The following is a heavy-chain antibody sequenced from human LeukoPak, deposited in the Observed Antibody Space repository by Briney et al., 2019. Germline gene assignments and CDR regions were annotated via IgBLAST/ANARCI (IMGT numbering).Heavy chain of an antibody. Sequence: LPGGSLRLSCAASGFTFSSYAMSWVRQAPGKGLGWVSSISGSGGTTYYAESVKGRFTISRDNSKNTLYLQMNSLRAEETAVYYCAKGLSSGWNLKGSDYWGQGTLVIVSS. CDR3: AKGLSSGWNLKGSDY. CDR1: GFTFSSYA. D-gene: IGHD6-19*01. J-gene: IGHJ4*02. V-gene: IGHV3-23*01. CDR2: ISGSGGTT.